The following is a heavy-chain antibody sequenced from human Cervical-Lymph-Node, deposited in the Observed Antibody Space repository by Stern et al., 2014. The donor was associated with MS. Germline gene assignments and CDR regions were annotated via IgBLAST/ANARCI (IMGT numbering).Heavy chain of an antibody. V-gene: IGHV3-30-3*01. J-gene: IGHJ6*02. CDR2: IPYDGIKT. Sequence: MQLVESGGGVVQPGRSLRVSCAGSGFTFSSYPIYWVRQAPGKGLEWVVVIPYDGIKTHYENSWKGRFTRSRDNSKNTVSLQMNSLTTEDTAVYFCARGSRGMDVWGQGTTVTVSS. CDR1: GFTFSSYP. CDR3: ARGSRGMDV. D-gene: IGHD3-10*01.